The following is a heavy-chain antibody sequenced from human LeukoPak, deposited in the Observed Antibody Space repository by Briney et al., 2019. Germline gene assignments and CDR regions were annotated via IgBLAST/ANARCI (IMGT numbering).Heavy chain of an antibody. CDR1: AFTVSSAW. V-gene: IGHV3-74*01. Sequence: TLSLSCAASAFTVSSAWMDCVRHAPGKGLVSLSRITRDGSSTCYADSVKGRFATSRGNATSTPYLQMGSLGAGDTAVYYWATDPGYESWSPFWGGMDVWGKGTTVIVSS. D-gene: IGHD3-16*01. CDR2: ITRDGSST. J-gene: IGHJ6*04. CDR3: ATDPGYESWSPFWGGMDV.